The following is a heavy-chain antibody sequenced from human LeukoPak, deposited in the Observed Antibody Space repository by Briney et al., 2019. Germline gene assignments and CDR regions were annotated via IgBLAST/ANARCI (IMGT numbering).Heavy chain of an antibody. Sequence: ASLKVSCKASGYTFTDYYVHWVRQAPGQGLEWMGWINPNSGGTKYAQTFKGRVTMTRDTSISTAYMELSSLRSDDTAVYYCARDGDTYGYYYYGMDVWGQGTTVTVSS. CDR3: ARDGDTYGYYYYGMDV. V-gene: IGHV1-2*02. J-gene: IGHJ6*02. CDR2: INPNSGGT. D-gene: IGHD5-18*01. CDR1: GYTFTDYY.